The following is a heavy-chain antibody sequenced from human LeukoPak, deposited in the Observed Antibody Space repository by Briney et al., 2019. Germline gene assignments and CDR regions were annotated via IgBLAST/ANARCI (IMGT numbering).Heavy chain of an antibody. Sequence: PSETLSLTWTVSGASITSFYWSWIRQPPGKGLEWIGDIYNSGSTNYNPSLKSRVAISVDTSKNQFSLKLSSVTAADTAVYYCARRVNEILTGFMAFDIWGQGTMVTVSS. V-gene: IGHV4-59*08. J-gene: IGHJ3*02. CDR3: ARRVNEILTGFMAFDI. CDR2: IYNSGST. D-gene: IGHD3-9*01. CDR1: GASITSFY.